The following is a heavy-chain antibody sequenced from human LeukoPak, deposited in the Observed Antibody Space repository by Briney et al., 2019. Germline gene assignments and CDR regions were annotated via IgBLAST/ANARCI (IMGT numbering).Heavy chain of an antibody. CDR1: GFTFSSYE. J-gene: IGHJ4*02. Sequence: GVSLTLSCSASGFTFSSYEMNWVRHAPGNGLEWILYISSSGATKYYTDSVKGRFTISRDNAKNSLYLQMNSLKAEDTAVYYCARAVGYSGFSDYWGQGALVTVSS. V-gene: IGHV3-48*03. CDR2: ISSSGATK. CDR3: ARAVGYSGFSDY. D-gene: IGHD5-12*01.